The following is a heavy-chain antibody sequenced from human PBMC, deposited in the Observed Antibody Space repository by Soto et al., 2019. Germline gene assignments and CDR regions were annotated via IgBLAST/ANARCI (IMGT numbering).Heavy chain of an antibody. J-gene: IGHJ4*02. Sequence: SETLSLTCAVYGGSFSGYYWSWIRQPPGKGLEWIGEINHSGSTNYNPSLKSRVTISVDTSKNQFSLKLSSVTAADTAVYYWARGGGVVTAILDYWGQGTLVTVSS. D-gene: IGHD2-21*02. V-gene: IGHV4-34*01. CDR1: GGSFSGYY. CDR3: ARGGGVVTAILDY. CDR2: INHSGST.